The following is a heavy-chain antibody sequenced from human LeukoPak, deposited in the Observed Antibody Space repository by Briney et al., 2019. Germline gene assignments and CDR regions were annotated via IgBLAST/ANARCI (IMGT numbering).Heavy chain of an antibody. CDR1: GYTFTSYG. Sequence: GASVKVSCKASGYTFTSYGITWVRQAPGQGLEWMGWISAYNGITNYAQKLQGRVTMTTDTSTSTAYMELRSLRSDDTAVYYCAGTTYYDIYGYFDYWGQGTLVTVSS. J-gene: IGHJ4*02. D-gene: IGHD3-9*01. CDR3: AGTTYYDIYGYFDY. V-gene: IGHV1-18*01. CDR2: ISAYNGIT.